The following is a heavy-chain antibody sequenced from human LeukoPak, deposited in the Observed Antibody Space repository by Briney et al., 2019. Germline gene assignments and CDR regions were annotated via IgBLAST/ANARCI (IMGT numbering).Heavy chain of an antibody. D-gene: IGHD4-17*01. CDR3: AKETPTTVTSPFQH. CDR1: GFTFSSYG. CDR2: IRYDGSNK. V-gene: IGHV3-30*02. J-gene: IGHJ1*01. Sequence: PGGSLRLSCAASGFTFSSYGMHWVRQAPGKGLEWVAFIRYDGSNKYYADSVKGRFTISRDNSKNTLYLQMNSLRAEDTVVYYCAKETPTTVTSPFQHWGQGTLVTVSS.